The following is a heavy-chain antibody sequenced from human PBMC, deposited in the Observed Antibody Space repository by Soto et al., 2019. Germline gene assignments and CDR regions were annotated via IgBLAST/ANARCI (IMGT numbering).Heavy chain of an antibody. CDR2: VYYAGST. D-gene: IGHD5-12*01. CDR3: ARGLRHNLTRRSGYDCRFDP. V-gene: IGHV4-61*01. CDR1: GGTVRTGNDY. Sequence: PSETLSLTCTVSGGTVRTGNDYWSWIRQSPGKGLEWIGYVYYAGSTNYNPSLKSRLTISVDTPNNQFSLRLTSVTAADTAVYYCARGLRHNLTRRSGYDCRFDPWGQGILVPVSS. J-gene: IGHJ5*02.